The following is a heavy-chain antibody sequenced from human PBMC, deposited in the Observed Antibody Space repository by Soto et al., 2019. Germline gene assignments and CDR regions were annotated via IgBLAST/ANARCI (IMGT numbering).Heavy chain of an antibody. CDR2: ISDSGST. CDR1: GGAITNYY. J-gene: IGHJ6*02. Sequence: QVQLQESGPGLVKPSETLSLMSTVSGGAITNYYWSRIRQVPAKGLESIAYISDSGSTKYNPSLKSRVTISVDTSKNQFSLKLTSMTAADTAVYYCARERVGHSAMDVWGQGTTVTVSS. D-gene: IGHD1-26*01. CDR3: ARERVGHSAMDV. V-gene: IGHV4-59*01.